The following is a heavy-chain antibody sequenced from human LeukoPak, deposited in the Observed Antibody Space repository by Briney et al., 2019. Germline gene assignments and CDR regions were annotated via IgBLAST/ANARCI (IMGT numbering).Heavy chain of an antibody. J-gene: IGHJ6*03. CDR2: ISYEGGNK. CDR3: ARDRGAGDYGAYYYYMDV. D-gene: IGHD4-17*01. Sequence: GGSLRLSCAASGFTFSSYAMHWVRQAPGKGLEWVAFISYEGGNKYYADSVKGRFTISRDNSQNTLSLQMNSLRAEDTAVYYCARDRGAGDYGAYYYYMDVWGKGTTVTVSS. CDR1: GFTFSSYA. V-gene: IGHV3-30*04.